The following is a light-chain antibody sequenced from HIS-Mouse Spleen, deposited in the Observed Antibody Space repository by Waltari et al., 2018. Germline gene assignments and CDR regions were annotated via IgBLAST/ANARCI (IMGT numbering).Light chain of an antibody. CDR1: ALPKKS. Sequence: SYELTQPPSVSVSPGQTARLTCSGDALPKKSAYWYPQKSGQAPVLVIYEDSKRPSGIPERFSGSSSGTMATLTISGAQVEDEADYYCYSTDSSGNHRVFGGGTKLTVL. V-gene: IGLV3-10*01. CDR2: EDS. J-gene: IGLJ2*01. CDR3: YSTDSSGNHRV.